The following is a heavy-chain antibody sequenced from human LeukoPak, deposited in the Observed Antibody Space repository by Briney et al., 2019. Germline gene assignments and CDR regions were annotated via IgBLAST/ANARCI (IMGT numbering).Heavy chain of an antibody. CDR1: GGSIGSTNYY. CDR3: ARIPTNAVPSAHNGFDI. CDR2: IYYSGST. J-gene: IGHJ3*02. Sequence: SETLSLTCTVSGGSIGSTNYYWGWIRQPPGKGLEWIANIYYSGSTYYNPSLKSRVTISVDTSKNQFSLRLNSVTAADTPIYYCARIPTNAVPSAHNGFDIWGQGTMLTVSS. D-gene: IGHD6-19*01. V-gene: IGHV4-39*01.